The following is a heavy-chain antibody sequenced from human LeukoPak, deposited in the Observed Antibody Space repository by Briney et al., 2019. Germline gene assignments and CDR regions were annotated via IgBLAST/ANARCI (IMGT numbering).Heavy chain of an antibody. CDR2: ITGSSDIT. CDR3: AKKIPGTYPFDY. J-gene: IGHJ4*02. CDR1: GFTFSSYV. Sequence: GASLRLSCEASGFTFSSYVMAWVRQAPEKGLKWVAGITGSSDITDYADSVKGRFTISRDNSKNTLYLQMNSLMAVDTAIYYCAKKIPGTYPFDYWGRGTLVTVSS. V-gene: IGHV3-23*01. D-gene: IGHD1-26*01.